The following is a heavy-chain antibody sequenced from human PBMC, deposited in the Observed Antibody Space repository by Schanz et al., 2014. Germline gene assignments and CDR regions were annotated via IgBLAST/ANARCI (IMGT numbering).Heavy chain of an antibody. Sequence: EVQLLESGGGLVQPGGSLRLSCAASGFTFSSYAMTWVRQAPGMGLEWVSAISGSGGSTYYADSVKSRFTISRDNSRNTLYLQMNSLRAEDTAVYYCARDGYSVVVISPTESFDIWGQGTMVTVSP. CDR1: GFTFSSYA. CDR2: ISGSGGST. D-gene: IGHD2-21*01. J-gene: IGHJ3*02. V-gene: IGHV3-23*01. CDR3: ARDGYSVVVISPTESFDI.